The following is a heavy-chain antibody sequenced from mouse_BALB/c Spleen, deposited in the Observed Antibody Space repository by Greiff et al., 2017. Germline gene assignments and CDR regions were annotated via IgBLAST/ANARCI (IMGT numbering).Heavy chain of an antibody. CDR3: ARGDYRYEDCYAMDY. J-gene: IGHJ4*01. Sequence: VQLQQSGAELVRPGASVTLSCKASGYTFTDYEMHWVQQTPVHGLEWIGAIDPETGGTAYNQKFKGKATLTEDKSSSTAYMKLRSLTSEDSAVYYCARGDYRYEDCYAMDYWGQGTSVTVSS. D-gene: IGHD2-14*01. CDR1: GYTFTDYE. V-gene: IGHV1-15*01. CDR2: IDPETGGT.